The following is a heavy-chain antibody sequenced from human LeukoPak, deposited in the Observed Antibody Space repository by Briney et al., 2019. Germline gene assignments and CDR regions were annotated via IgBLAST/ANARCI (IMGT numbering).Heavy chain of an antibody. V-gene: IGHV3-23*01. J-gene: IGHJ4*02. D-gene: IGHD6-6*01. CDR2: IDNSGLNT. CDR1: GFTFPAYA. CDR3: ARLGSSSSSDC. Sequence: GGPLRLSCAASGFTFPAYAMIWVRQAPGKGLDWVSAIDNSGLNTFYTDSVKGRFTISRDNSKNTLYLRMNSLRVEDTAVYYCARLGSSSSSDCWGQGTLVTVSS.